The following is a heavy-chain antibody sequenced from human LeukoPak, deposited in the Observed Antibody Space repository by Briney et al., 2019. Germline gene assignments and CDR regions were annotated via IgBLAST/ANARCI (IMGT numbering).Heavy chain of an antibody. J-gene: IGHJ4*02. D-gene: IGHD3-22*01. CDR2: IYYSGSA. CDR3: ARVPTTMIIDY. V-gene: IGHV4-59*12. CDR1: GDSISGYY. Sequence: PSETLSLTCTVSGDSISGYYWSWIRQPPGRGLEWIGYIYYSGSATYNPSLKSRVTMSVDTSKNQFSLKLSSVTAADTAVYYCARVPTTMIIDYWGQGTLVTVSS.